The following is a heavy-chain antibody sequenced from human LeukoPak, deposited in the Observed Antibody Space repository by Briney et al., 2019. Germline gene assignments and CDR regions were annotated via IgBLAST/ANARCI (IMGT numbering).Heavy chain of an antibody. CDR2: IYPGDSDT. CDR1: GYRFTSYW. V-gene: IGHV5-51*01. J-gene: IGHJ4*02. D-gene: IGHD3-22*01. Sequence: SGESLKISCKGSGYRFTSYWIGGVRQMPGKGLEWMGIIYPGDSDTRYSPSFQGQVTISADKSISTAYLQWSSLKASDSAMYYCARPFYYDSSGYFDCWGQGTLVTVSS. CDR3: ARPFYYDSSGYFDC.